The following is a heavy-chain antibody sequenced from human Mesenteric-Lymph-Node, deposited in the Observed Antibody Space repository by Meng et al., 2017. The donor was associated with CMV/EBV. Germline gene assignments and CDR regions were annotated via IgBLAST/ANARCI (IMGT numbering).Heavy chain of an antibody. CDR2: MHPKNGNT. CDR1: GYTFTDHD. V-gene: IGHV1-8*01. CDR3: ARGDLSSRGGIEV. Sequence: KTSGYTFTDHDIIWVRQASGQGLEWMGWMHPKNGNTGYAEKFQGRVTMTRSTSISTAYMEVSSLRSEDTAVYYCARGDLSSRGGIEVWGQGTAVTVSS. J-gene: IGHJ6*02. D-gene: IGHD2-15*01.